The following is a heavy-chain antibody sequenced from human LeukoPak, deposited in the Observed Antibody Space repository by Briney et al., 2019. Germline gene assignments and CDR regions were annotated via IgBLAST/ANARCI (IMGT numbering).Heavy chain of an antibody. V-gene: IGHV3-7*01. Sequence: PGGSLRLSCAASGFTFSSYWMSWVRQAPGKGLEWVANIKQDGSEKYYVDSVKGRFTISRDNAKNSLYLQMNSLRAEDTAVYYCAREMYYYDSSGPPPYYYYYMDVWGKGTTVTVSS. CDR3: AREMYYYDSSGPPPYYYYYMDV. CDR1: GFTFSSYW. CDR2: IKQDGSEK. J-gene: IGHJ6*03. D-gene: IGHD3-22*01.